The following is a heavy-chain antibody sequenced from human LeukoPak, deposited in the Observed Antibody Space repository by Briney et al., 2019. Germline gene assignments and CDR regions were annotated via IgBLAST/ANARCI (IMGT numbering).Heavy chain of an antibody. CDR3: ARGPDIPVAAY. V-gene: IGHV4-34*01. Sequence: PSETLSLTCAVHGGSLSGYYCIWIRQPPGKGLEWIGEINHSGSPNYSPSFKNRVTISVDTSKNQFSLSLRSVTAADTAVYYCARGPDIPVAAYWGQGTLVTVSS. CDR2: INHSGSP. J-gene: IGHJ4*02. CDR1: GGSLSGYY. D-gene: IGHD6-19*01.